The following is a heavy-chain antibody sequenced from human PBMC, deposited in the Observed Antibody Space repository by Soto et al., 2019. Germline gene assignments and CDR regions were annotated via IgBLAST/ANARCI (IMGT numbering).Heavy chain of an antibody. D-gene: IGHD6-13*01. V-gene: IGHV1-3*01. CDR3: ARAPGGPGIAEY. CDR2: INAGNGNT. J-gene: IGHJ4*02. CDR1: GYTFTSYA. Sequence: ASVKVSCKASGYTFTSYAMQWVCQAPGQRLEWMGWINAGNGNTKYSQKFQGRVTITRDTSASTAYMELSSLRSEDTAVYYCARAPGGPGIAEYWGQGTLVTSPQ.